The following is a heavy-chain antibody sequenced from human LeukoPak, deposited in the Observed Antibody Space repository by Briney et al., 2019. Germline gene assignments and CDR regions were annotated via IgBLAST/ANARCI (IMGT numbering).Heavy chain of an antibody. V-gene: IGHV4-59*01. Sequence: PSETLSLTCNGSGGSLNSFYWSWIRQPPGKGLEWIGYVYHSGSTNSNPSLKSRVTISVDTSKNQFSLRLSSVTAADTAVYYCARAAQSRTSAVSWFDPWGQGTLVTVSS. CDR1: GGSLNSFY. CDR3: ARAAQSRTSAVSWFDP. D-gene: IGHD2-2*01. CDR2: VYHSGST. J-gene: IGHJ5*02.